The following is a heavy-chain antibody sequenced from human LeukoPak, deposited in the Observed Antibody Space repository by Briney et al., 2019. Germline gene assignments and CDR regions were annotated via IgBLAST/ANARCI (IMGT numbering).Heavy chain of an antibody. CDR3: ARWSVVTAVFDY. D-gene: IGHD2-21*02. CDR1: GGSISSYY. J-gene: IGHJ4*02. Sequence: SXTXSLTCTVAGGSISSYYXGWIRQPPGXXXEXIGYIHSSGNTNYNPSLKSRVTISVDTSKNQFFLELSSVPAADPAAYYCARWSVVTAVFDYWDQGTLVTVSS. CDR2: IHSSGNT. V-gene: IGHV4-59*08.